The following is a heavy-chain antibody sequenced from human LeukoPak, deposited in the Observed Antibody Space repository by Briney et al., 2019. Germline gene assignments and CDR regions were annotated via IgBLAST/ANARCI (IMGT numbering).Heavy chain of an antibody. D-gene: IGHD1-7*01. Sequence: SETLSLTCTVCGYSISSGYYWGWIRQPPGKGLEWIGSIYHSGSTYYNPSLKSRVTISVDTSKNQFSLKLSSVTAADTAVYYFAECRITGPRQFASWGQGPWSPSPQ. CDR2: IYHSGST. CDR3: AECRITGPRQFAS. CDR1: GYSISSGYY. J-gene: IGHJ4*02. V-gene: IGHV4-38-2*02.